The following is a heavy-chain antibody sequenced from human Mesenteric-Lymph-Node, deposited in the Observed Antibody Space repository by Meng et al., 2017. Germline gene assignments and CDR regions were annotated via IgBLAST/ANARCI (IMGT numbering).Heavy chain of an antibody. V-gene: IGHV7-4-1*02. CDR1: GGTLSGFA. J-gene: IGHJ3*02. Sequence: ASVKVSCKASGGTLSGFAIHWVRQAPGQGLEWMGWINTNTGNPTYAQGFTGRFVFSLDTSVSTAYLQISSLKAEDTAVYYCARDPPESGSYGADAFDIWGQGTMVTVSS. D-gene: IGHD1-26*01. CDR3: ARDPPESGSYGADAFDI. CDR2: INTNTGNP.